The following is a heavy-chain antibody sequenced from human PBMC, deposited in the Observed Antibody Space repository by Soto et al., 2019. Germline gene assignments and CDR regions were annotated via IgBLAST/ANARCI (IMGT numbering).Heavy chain of an antibody. V-gene: IGHV4-34*01. J-gene: IGHJ4*02. Sequence: ASETLSLTCAVYGGSFSGYYWSWIRQPPGKGLEWIGEINHSGSTNYNPSLKSRVTISVDTSKNQFSLKLSSVTAADTAVYYCARGRTLNYWGQGTLVTV. CDR1: GGSFSGYY. D-gene: IGHD2-2*01. CDR2: INHSGST. CDR3: ARGRTLNY.